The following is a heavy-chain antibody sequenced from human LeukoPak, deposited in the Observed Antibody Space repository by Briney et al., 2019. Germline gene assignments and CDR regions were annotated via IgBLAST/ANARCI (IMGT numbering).Heavy chain of an antibody. CDR2: ISHDGSKK. V-gene: IGHV3-30*18. D-gene: IGHD4-23*01. CDR1: GFTFSSYG. J-gene: IGHJ4*02. Sequence: GGSLRLSCAASGFTFSSYGIHWVRQAPGKGLEWVALISHDGSKKYYADSVKGRFTISRDNSKNTLYLQMNSLRAEDTAVYYCVKDFGGNSDYWGQGTLVTVSS. CDR3: VKDFGGNSDY.